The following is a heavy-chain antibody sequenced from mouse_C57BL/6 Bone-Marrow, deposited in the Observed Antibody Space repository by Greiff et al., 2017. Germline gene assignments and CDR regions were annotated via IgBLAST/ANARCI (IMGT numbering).Heavy chain of an antibody. CDR3: ARRDGYYVDFDY. J-gene: IGHJ2*01. Sequence: QVQLQQSGAELARPAASVKLSCKASGYTFTSYGISWVKQRTGQGLEWIGEIYPRSGNTYYNEKFKGKATLTADKSSSTAYMELRSLTSEDSAVYFCARRDGYYVDFDYWGQGTTLTVSS. V-gene: IGHV1-81*01. CDR2: IYPRSGNT. CDR1: GYTFTSYG. D-gene: IGHD2-3*01.